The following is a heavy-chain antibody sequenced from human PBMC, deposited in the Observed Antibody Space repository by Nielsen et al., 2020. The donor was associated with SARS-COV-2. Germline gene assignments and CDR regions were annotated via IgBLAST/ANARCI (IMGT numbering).Heavy chain of an antibody. J-gene: IGHJ4*02. CDR1: GFTFSSYA. V-gene: IGHV3-30-3*01. CDR2: ISYDGSNK. Sequence: GESLKISCAASGFTFSSYAMHWVRQAPGKGLEWVAVISYDGSNKYYADSVKGRFTISRDNSKNTLYLQMNSLRAEDTAVYYCARGFSGWNYWGQGTLVTVSS. CDR3: ARGFSGWNY. D-gene: IGHD6-19*01.